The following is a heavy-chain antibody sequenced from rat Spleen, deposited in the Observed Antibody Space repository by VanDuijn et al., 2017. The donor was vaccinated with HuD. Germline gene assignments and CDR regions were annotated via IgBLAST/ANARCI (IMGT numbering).Heavy chain of an antibody. CDR2: IGTGGGNT. V-gene: IGHV5-25*01. CDR3: ARPGITSYVMHA. Sequence: EVQLVESDGGLVQPGRSLKLSCAASGFTFSDYYMAWVRQAPTKGLEWVATIGTGGGNTYYRDSVKGRFTISRDNAKSTLYLQMNSLRSEDTATYFCARPGITSYVMHAWGQGVSVTVSS. J-gene: IGHJ4*01. D-gene: IGHD1-4*01. CDR1: GFTFSDYY.